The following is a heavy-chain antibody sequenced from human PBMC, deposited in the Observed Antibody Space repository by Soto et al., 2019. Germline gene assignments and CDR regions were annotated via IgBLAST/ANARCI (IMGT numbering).Heavy chain of an antibody. CDR2: IGAITGTL. CDR3: VRGGVY. D-gene: IGHD2-8*01. CDR1: VFTFNNYE. J-gene: IGHJ4*01. Sequence: GGALRLSCVASVFTFNNYEMNWIRQTPGKGLEWISYIGAITGTLYADSVKGRFTISRENAKNSLYLQMDSLTAEDTALYYCVRGGVYWGRGTRVTVSS. V-gene: IGHV3-48*03.